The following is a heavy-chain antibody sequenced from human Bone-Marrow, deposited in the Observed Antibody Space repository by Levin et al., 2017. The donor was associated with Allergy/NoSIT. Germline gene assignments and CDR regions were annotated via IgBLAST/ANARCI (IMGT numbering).Heavy chain of an antibody. Sequence: GESLKISCAASGFTFSSYGMHWVRQAPGKGLEWVAVIWYDGSNKYYADSVKGRFTISRDNSKNTLYLQMNSLRAEDTAVYYCARLGGGLGGVIVGDYWGQGTLVTVSS. V-gene: IGHV3-33*01. CDR1: GFTFSSYG. CDR2: IWYDGSNK. D-gene: IGHD3-16*02. J-gene: IGHJ4*02. CDR3: ARLGGGLGGVIVGDY.